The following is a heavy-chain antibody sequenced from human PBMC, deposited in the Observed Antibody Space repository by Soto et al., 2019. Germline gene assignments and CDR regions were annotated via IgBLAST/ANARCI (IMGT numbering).Heavy chain of an antibody. V-gene: IGHV3-11*06. J-gene: IGHJ6*02. Sequence: QVLLVESGGGLVKAGGSLRLSCAASGFIFSDYYMSWVRQTPGKGLEWISYISTRSTYTNYADSVKGRFTISRDNNKNSLYLQMDSLSVEDTAVYYCARDLAWKRGKVGRYYYGMDVWGQGTTVTVSS. CDR3: ARDLAWKRGKVGRYYYGMDV. CDR1: GFIFSDYY. D-gene: IGHD1-1*01. CDR2: ISTRSTYT.